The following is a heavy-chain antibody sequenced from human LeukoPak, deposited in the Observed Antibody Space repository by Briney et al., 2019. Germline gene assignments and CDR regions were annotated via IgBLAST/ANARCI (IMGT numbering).Heavy chain of an antibody. J-gene: IGHJ4*02. V-gene: IGHV4-61*02. CDR1: GGSISNGSYY. CDR3: ARAFHCSTTSCYARGLDY. CDR2: IYNTCNT. Sequence: PSQTLSLTCSVSGGSISNGSYYWRWLRQPAGRGREWVGRIYNTCNTNYTPSHKSRVTISVDTSNNLFSLNLSSVTAADTAVYYCARAFHCSTTSCYARGLDYWGQGTLVTVSS. D-gene: IGHD2-2*01.